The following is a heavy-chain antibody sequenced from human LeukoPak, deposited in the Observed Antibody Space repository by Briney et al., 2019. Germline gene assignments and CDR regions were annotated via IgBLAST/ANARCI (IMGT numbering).Heavy chain of an antibody. CDR2: IYYSGST. D-gene: IGHD3-22*01. V-gene: IGHV4-59*01. CDR3: ARVYDSSGYFDY. J-gene: IGHJ4*02. CDR1: GGSICSYY. Sequence: SETLSLTCTVSGGSICSYYWSWIRQPPGKGLEWIGYIYYSGSTNYNPSLKSRVTISVDTSKNQFSLKLSSVTAADTAVYYCARVYDSSGYFDYWGQGTLVTVSS.